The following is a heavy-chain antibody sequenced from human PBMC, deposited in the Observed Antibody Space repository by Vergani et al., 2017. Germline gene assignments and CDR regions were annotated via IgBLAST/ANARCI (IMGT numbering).Heavy chain of an antibody. D-gene: IGHD3-3*01. CDR2: IDTSGST. V-gene: IGHV4-61*02. Sequence: QVQLQESGPGLVKPSQTLSLTCTVSGGSFSTGGQSWTWLRQSAGKGLEWIGRIDTSGSTNYNPSLKSRVTMSVDTPKNQFSLKLSSVTAADTAVYYCARGFWSGWGYFDYWGQGTLVTVSS. CDR3: ARGFWSGWGYFDY. CDR1: GGSFSTGGQS. J-gene: IGHJ4*02.